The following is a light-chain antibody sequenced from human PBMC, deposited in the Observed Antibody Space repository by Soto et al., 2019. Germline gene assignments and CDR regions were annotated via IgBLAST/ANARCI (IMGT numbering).Light chain of an antibody. V-gene: IGLV2-8*01. CDR1: SSDVGAYKF. Sequence: QSALTQPPSASGSPGQSVTISCTGTSSDVGAYKFVSWYQLHPVKAPKLMIYEVNVRPSGVPDRFSGSKSGNTASLTVSGLQVEDEADYYCSSYGGRSNLVFGGGTKLTVL. CDR2: EVN. J-gene: IGLJ2*01. CDR3: SSYGGRSNLV.